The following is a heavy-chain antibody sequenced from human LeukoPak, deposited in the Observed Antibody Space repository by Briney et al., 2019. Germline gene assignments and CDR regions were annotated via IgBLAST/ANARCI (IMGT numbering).Heavy chain of an antibody. V-gene: IGHV4-59*01. CDR3: AREEVVDGYNFLDY. D-gene: IGHD5-24*01. CDR2: IYYSGST. CDR1: GGSISSYY. Sequence: SETLSLTCTVSGGSISSYYWSWIRQPPGKGLEWIGYIYYSGSTNYNPSLKSRVTISVDTSKNQFSLKLSSVTAADTAVYYCAREEVVDGYNFLDYWGQGTLVTVSS. J-gene: IGHJ4*02.